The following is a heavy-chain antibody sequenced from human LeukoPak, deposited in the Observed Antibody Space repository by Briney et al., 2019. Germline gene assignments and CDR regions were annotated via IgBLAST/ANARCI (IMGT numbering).Heavy chain of an antibody. D-gene: IGHD3-10*01. CDR3: ARGIFGTRWMPQGCFDS. J-gene: IGHJ4*02. Sequence: ASVKVSCKASGYTFTTYGINWLRQAPGQGLEWMGWIDTKNGDTNYTRNVQDRVTLTTDSSTSTVYMELKSLTSDDTAVYYCARGIFGTRWMPQGCFDSWGQGTLVIVSS. V-gene: IGHV1-18*01. CDR1: GYTFTTYG. CDR2: IDTKNGDT.